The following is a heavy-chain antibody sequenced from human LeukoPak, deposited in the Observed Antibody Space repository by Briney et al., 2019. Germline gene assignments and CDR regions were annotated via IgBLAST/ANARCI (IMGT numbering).Heavy chain of an antibody. J-gene: IGHJ4*02. CDR1: GGTFTNFA. CDR2: IIPIYGTT. CDR3: ARDARTSYDSSGYYFDY. D-gene: IGHD3-22*01. V-gene: IGHV1-69*01. Sequence: SVKVSCKASGGTFTNFAINWVRQAPGQGLEWMGGIIPIYGTTNCAQKFQGRVTVTADESTGTAYMELSSLRSEDTAVYYCARDARTSYDSSGYYFDYWGQGTLVTVSS.